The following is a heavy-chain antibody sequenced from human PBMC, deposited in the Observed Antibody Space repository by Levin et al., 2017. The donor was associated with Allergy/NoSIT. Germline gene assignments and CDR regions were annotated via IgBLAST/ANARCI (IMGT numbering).Heavy chain of an antibody. J-gene: IGHJ4*02. CDR3: TTVSYYDINWDY. CDR2: IKSKTDGGTT. CDR1: GFTFSNAW. V-gene: IGHV3-15*01. Sequence: SCAASGFTFSNAWMSWVRQAPGKGLEWVGRIKSKTDGGTTDYAAPVKGRFTISRDDSKNTLYLQMNSLKTEDTAVYYCTTVSYYDINWDYWGQGTLVTVSS. D-gene: IGHD3-9*01.